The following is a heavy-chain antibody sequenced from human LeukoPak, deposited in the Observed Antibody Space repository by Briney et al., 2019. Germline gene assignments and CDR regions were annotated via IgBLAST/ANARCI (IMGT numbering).Heavy chain of an antibody. J-gene: IGHJ5*02. CDR1: GGSISSGSYY. CDR3: ARTANYYCGSGSLGNWFDH. D-gene: IGHD3-10*01. V-gene: IGHV4-61*02. Sequence: SQTLCVTCAVSGGSISSGSYYRSWIRQPAGKGLEWMGRIYTSGGTNYNPSLKSRVTISVDTSKNQFSLKRSSVTAADTAVYYCARTANYYCGSGSLGNWFDHWGQGTLVTVSS. CDR2: IYTSGGT.